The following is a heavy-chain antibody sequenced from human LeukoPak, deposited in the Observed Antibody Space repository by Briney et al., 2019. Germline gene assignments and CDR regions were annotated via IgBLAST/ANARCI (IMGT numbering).Heavy chain of an antibody. D-gene: IGHD6-25*01. J-gene: IGHJ4*02. Sequence: SSETLSLTCTVSGGSISSGGYYWSWIRQHPGKGLEWIGYIYYSGSTYYNPSLKSRVTISVDTSKNQFSLKLSSVTAADTAVYYCASGAAAAIDYWGQGTLVTVSS. CDR1: GGSISSGGYY. CDR3: ASGAAAAIDY. V-gene: IGHV4-31*03. CDR2: IYYSGST.